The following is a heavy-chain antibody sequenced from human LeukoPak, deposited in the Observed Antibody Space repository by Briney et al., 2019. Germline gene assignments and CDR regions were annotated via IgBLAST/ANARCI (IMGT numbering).Heavy chain of an antibody. CDR2: INPYSGGT. CDR3: ATLRRSGWYIGD. J-gene: IGHJ4*02. V-gene: IGHV1-2*02. CDR1: GYTFSDYY. Sequence: ASVKVSCKASGYTFSDYYMHWVRQAPGQGLEWMGWINPYSGGTNYAEKFQGRVTMTRDTSMTTAYMELSSLRSDDTAMYYCATLRRSGWYIGDWGQGTLVTVSP. D-gene: IGHD6-19*01.